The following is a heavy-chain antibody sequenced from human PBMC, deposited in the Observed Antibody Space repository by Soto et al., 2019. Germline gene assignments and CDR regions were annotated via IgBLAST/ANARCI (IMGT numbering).Heavy chain of an antibody. Sequence: NPSETLSLTCTVSGGSISSGGYYWSWIRQHPGKGLEWIGYIYYSGSTYYNPSLKSRVTISVDTSKNQFSLKLSSVTAADTAVYYCAREPDYGDYRAFDYWGQGTLVTVSS. CDR1: GGSISSGGYY. J-gene: IGHJ4*02. CDR3: AREPDYGDYRAFDY. CDR2: IYYSGST. D-gene: IGHD4-17*01. V-gene: IGHV4-31*03.